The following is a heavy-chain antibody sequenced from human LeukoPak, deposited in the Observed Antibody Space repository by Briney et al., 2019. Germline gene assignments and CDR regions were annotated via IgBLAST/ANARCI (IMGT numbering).Heavy chain of an antibody. V-gene: IGHV1-69*13. CDR2: IIPIFGTA. Sequence: ASVKVSCKASGGTFSSYAISWVRQAPGQGLEWMGGIIPIFGTANHAQKFQGRVTITADESTSTAYMELSSLRSEDTAVYYCARVGVYGDYFDYWGQGTLVTVSS. CDR1: GGTFSSYA. D-gene: IGHD4-17*01. CDR3: ARVGVYGDYFDY. J-gene: IGHJ4*02.